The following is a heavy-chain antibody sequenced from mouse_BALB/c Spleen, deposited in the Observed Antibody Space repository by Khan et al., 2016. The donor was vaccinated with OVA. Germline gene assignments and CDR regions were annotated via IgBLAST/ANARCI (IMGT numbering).Heavy chain of an antibody. CDR1: GYSITSGYS. Sequence: EVQLQESGPDLVKPSQSLSLTCTVTGYSITSGYSWHWIRQFPGNKLEWMGYIYYSGKTNYNPSLKSRLSITRDTSKNQFFLQLNSVTTEDTATYYCARSGTTVVAYWYFDVWGAGTTVTVSS. CDR2: IYYSGKT. CDR3: ARSGTTVVAYWYFDV. V-gene: IGHV3-1*02. J-gene: IGHJ1*01. D-gene: IGHD1-1*01.